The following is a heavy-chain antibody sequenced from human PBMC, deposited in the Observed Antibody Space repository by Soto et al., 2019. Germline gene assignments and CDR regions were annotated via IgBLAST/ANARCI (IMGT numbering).Heavy chain of an antibody. V-gene: IGHV4-61*08. J-gene: IGHJ4*02. CDR2: IYYSGSP. CDR3: ARDVSPTY. CDR1: GGSISSGGYY. Sequence: SETLSLTCTVSGGSISSGGYYWSWIRQHPGKGLEWIGHIYYSGSPNYNPSLKSRVTISVDTSKSQFSLKLSSVTAADTAVYYCARDVSPTYWGQGMLVTVSS.